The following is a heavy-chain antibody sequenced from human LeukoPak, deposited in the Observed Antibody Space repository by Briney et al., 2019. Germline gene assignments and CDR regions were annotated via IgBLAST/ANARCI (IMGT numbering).Heavy chain of an antibody. V-gene: IGHV3-53*01. D-gene: IGHD6-19*01. CDR3: ARPVIAVAGKYYYYYYMDV. J-gene: IGHJ6*03. CDR1: GFTVSSNY. CDR2: IYSGGST. Sequence: GGSLRLSCAASGFTVSSNYMSWVRQAPGKGLEWVSVIYSGGSTYYADSVEGRFTISRDNSKNTLYLQMNSLRAEDTAVYYCARPVIAVAGKYYYYYYMDVWGKGTTVTVSS.